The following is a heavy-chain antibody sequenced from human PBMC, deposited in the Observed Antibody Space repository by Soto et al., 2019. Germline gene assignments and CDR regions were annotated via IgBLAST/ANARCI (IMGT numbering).Heavy chain of an antibody. D-gene: IGHD6-19*01. Sequence: ETLSLTCAVSGDSMRSSDYYWGWIRQPPGKGLEWIGSIYYSGSTYYNPSLQSRVAISVDTSKSQFSLKLKSVTAADTAIYYCARRTVNIRTFYSGLKTNCFGYWGQGAPVTVS. CDR2: IYYSGST. CDR3: ARRTVNIRTFYSGLKTNCFGY. V-gene: IGHV4-39*01. J-gene: IGHJ4*02. CDR1: GDSMRSSDYY.